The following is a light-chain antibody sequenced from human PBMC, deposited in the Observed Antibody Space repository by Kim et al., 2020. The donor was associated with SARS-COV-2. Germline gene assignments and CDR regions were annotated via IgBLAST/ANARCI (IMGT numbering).Light chain of an antibody. CDR3: AVWDDSLNGVV. CDR2: NIN. J-gene: IGLJ2*01. CDR1: SSNIGSNA. Sequence: GQRVTISCSGNSSNIGSNAVTWCQQLPGTAPKLLIYNINQRPSGVPDRFSGSKSDTSASLAISGLQSEDEADYYCAVWDDSLNGVVFGGGTKLTVL. V-gene: IGLV1-44*01.